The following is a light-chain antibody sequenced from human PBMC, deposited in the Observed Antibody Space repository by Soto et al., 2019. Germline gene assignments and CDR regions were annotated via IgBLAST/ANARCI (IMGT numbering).Light chain of an antibody. Sequence: QSALTQPASMSGSPGQSITISCTGTSSDVGGYNFVSWYQQHPGKAPKLMIYEVTNRPSGVSSRFSGSKSGNTASLTISGLQTEDEADYFCSSYTRQNTRVFGGGTKLTVL. CDR3: SSYTRQNTRV. CDR2: EVT. V-gene: IGLV2-14*01. J-gene: IGLJ3*02. CDR1: SSDVGGYNF.